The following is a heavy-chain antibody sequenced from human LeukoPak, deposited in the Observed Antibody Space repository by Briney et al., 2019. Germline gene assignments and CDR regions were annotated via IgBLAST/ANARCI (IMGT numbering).Heavy chain of an antibody. V-gene: IGHV3-11*01. CDR3: ARAGYSYGTYYYYYYGMDV. CDR2: ISSSGNTI. D-gene: IGHD5-18*01. Sequence: PGGSLRLSCAVSGFTFSDYYMSWIRQAPGKGLEWVSHISSSGNTIYYVDSVKGRFTISRDNAKNSLYLQMNSLRAEDTAVYYCARAGYSYGTYYYYYYGMDVWGQGTTVTVSS. CDR1: GFTFSDYY. J-gene: IGHJ6*02.